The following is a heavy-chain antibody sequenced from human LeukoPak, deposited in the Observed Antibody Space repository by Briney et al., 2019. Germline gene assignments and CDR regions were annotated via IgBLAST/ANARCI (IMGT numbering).Heavy chain of an antibody. CDR1: GGSISSSSYY. CDR3: ARGPMVRGVHGFDY. CDR2: IYYSGST. J-gene: IGHJ4*02. D-gene: IGHD3-10*01. Sequence: PSETLSLTCTVSGGSISSSSYYWGWIRQPPGKGLEWIGSIYYSGSTYYNASLKSRVTISVDTSKNQFSLKLSSVTAADTAVYYCARGPMVRGVHGFDYWGQGTLVTVSS. V-gene: IGHV4-39*07.